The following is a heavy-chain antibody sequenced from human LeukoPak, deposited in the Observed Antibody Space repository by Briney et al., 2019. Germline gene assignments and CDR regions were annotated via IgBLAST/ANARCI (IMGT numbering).Heavy chain of an antibody. CDR1: GFTFSSYW. V-gene: IGHV3-7*01. CDR2: IKQDGSEK. CDR3: ARVSGVRQRYFDY. Sequence: GGSLRLSCAASGFTFSSYWMSWVRQAPGKGLEWVANIKQDGSEKYYVDSVKGRFTISRDNAKNSPYLQMNSLRAEDTAVYYCARVSGVRQRYFDYWGQGTLVTVSS. D-gene: IGHD2-2*01. J-gene: IGHJ4*02.